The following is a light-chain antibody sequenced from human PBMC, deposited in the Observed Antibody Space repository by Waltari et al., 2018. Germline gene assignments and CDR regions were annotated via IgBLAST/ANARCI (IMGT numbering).Light chain of an antibody. CDR2: DVH. Sequence: QSALTQPASVSGSPGQSITISCTGTSSDVGEYDYVSWYQQLPGKAPQLIIYDVHNRPSGISNRFSGSKSGNTASLTISGLQAEDEADYYCSSYSSSDTYVFGTGTKVTVL. J-gene: IGLJ1*01. CDR1: SSDVGEYDY. V-gene: IGLV2-14*03. CDR3: SSYSSSDTYV.